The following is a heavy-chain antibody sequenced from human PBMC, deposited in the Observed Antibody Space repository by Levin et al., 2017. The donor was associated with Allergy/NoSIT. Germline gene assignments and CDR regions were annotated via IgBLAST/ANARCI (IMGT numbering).Heavy chain of an antibody. D-gene: IGHD2-21*02. Sequence: AGGSLRLSCAASGFTFSSYAMHWVRQAPGKGLEWVAVTSYDGSNKYYADSVKGRFTISRDNSKNTLYLQMNSLRAEDTAVYYCARLMAYCGGDCEFDYWGQGTLVTVSS. J-gene: IGHJ4*02. CDR2: TSYDGSNK. CDR1: GFTFSSYA. CDR3: ARLMAYCGGDCEFDY. V-gene: IGHV3-30*04.